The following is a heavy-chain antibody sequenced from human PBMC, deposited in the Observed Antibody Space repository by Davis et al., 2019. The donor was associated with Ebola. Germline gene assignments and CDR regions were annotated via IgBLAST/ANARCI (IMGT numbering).Heavy chain of an antibody. V-gene: IGHV3-9*01. J-gene: IGHJ5*02. CDR1: GFTFDDYA. D-gene: IGHD6-13*01. Sequence: PGGSLRLSCTASGFTFDDYAMHWVRQVPGMGLEWVSGITWNSGNVAYADSVKGRFTISRDNAKYSLYLQVNSLRVEDTAVYYCARLVGRRDGSSWQDWFDPWGQGTLVTVSS. CDR2: ITWNSGNV. CDR3: ARLVGRRDGSSWQDWFDP.